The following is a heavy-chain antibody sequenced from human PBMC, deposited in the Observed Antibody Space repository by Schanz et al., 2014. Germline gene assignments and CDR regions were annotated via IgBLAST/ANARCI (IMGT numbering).Heavy chain of an antibody. J-gene: IGHJ5*02. V-gene: IGHV4-59*13. D-gene: IGHD3-16*01. Sequence: QVQLQESGPGQVRPSETLSLTCTVSGSDIRGFHWSWIRQSPVKGLEWIGYIAYSGSTNYNPSLQSRVTIALDTAQSQFSLRLTSVSSADTAMYDCARVGRNSYGFTSRFDAWGQGTLVAVSS. CDR3: ARVGRNSYGFTSRFDA. CDR1: GSDIRGFH. CDR2: IAYSGST.